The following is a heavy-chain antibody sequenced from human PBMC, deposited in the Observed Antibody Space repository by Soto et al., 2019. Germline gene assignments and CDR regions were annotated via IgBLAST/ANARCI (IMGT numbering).Heavy chain of an antibody. CDR1: GLTFSSDC. J-gene: IGHJ4*02. V-gene: IGHV3-74*01. D-gene: IGHD1-26*01. CDR2: INSDGSIT. Sequence: PXVSLSLSCAASGLTFSSDCMHWVRQVPGKGLVWVSRINSDGSITGYADSVKGRFTISRENAKNTLYLQMSNLRVEDKAVYFSERVGATTWHWGQGTLVTVSS. CDR3: ERVGATTWH.